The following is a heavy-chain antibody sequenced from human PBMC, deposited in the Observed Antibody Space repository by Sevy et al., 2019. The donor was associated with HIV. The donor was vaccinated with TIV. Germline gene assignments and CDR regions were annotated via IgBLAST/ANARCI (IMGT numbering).Heavy chain of an antibody. V-gene: IGHV3-23*01. J-gene: IGHJ4*02. CDR2: VESGGST. D-gene: IGHD5-18*01. Sequence: GGSLRLSCGASGFIFSNNAMNWVRQAPGKGPEWVSGVESGGSTYYADSVKGRFTFSGDNSKNMLFLQMSSLRAEDTAIYYCATGDTAMITDLDYWGLGTLVTVS. CDR1: GFIFSNNA. CDR3: ATGDTAMITDLDY.